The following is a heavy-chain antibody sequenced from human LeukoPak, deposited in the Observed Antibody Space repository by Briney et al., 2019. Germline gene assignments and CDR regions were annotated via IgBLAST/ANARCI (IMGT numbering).Heavy chain of an antibody. J-gene: IGHJ4*02. V-gene: IGHV3-30-3*01. CDR1: GFTFSSYA. Sequence: PGRSLRLSCAASGFTFSSYAMHWVRQAPGKGLEWVAVISYDGSNKYYADSVKGRFTISRDNSKNTLYLQMNSLRAEDTAVYYCAKESYSSGWYAVDYWGQGTLVTVSS. CDR2: ISYDGSNK. CDR3: AKESYSSGWYAVDY. D-gene: IGHD6-19*01.